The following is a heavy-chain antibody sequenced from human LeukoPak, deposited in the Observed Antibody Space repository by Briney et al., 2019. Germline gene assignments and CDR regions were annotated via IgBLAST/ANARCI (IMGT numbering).Heavy chain of an antibody. J-gene: IGHJ4*02. V-gene: IGHV1-18*04. Sequence: ASVEVSCKASGYTFSNYGISWVRQAPGLGLEWMGWTSYNGNTNYAQKFQDRVTMTTDTSTTTAYMELRSLESDDTVVYYCARHSGSGWQALGYWGQGTLVTVSS. CDR3: ARHSGSGWQALGY. CDR2: TSYNGNT. CDR1: GYTFSNYG. D-gene: IGHD6-19*01.